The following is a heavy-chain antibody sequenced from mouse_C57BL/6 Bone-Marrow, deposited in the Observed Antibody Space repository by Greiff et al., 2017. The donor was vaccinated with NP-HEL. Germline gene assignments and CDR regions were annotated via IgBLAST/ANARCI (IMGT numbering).Heavy chain of an antibody. Sequence: QVQLQQSGAELVKPGASVKISCKASGYEFSNYWMNWVKQRPGTGLEWIGQIYPGDGDTNYNGKFKDKATLTADKSSSTAYMQLSRLTSEDAAVYFGARGAYWGQGTLVTVSA. CDR1: GYEFSNYW. J-gene: IGHJ3*01. CDR3: ARGAY. V-gene: IGHV1-80*01. CDR2: IYPGDGDT.